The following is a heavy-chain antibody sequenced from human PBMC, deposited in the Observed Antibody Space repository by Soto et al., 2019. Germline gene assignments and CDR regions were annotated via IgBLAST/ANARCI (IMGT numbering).Heavy chain of an antibody. Sequence: EVQLLESGGGLVQPGGSLRLSCAASGFTFSSYAMSWVRQAPGKGLGWVSVISGGGDTTYYADSVKGRFTISRDNSKNTLSVQMNSLRAEDTAVYFCARGYGTLDYWGQGTLVTVSS. D-gene: IGHD4-17*01. CDR1: GFTFSSYA. CDR2: ISGGGDTT. V-gene: IGHV3-23*01. CDR3: ARGYGTLDY. J-gene: IGHJ4*02.